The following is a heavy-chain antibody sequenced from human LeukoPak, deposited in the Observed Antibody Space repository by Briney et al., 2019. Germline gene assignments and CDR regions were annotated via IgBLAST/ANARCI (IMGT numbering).Heavy chain of an antibody. CDR2: ISWDGGST. J-gene: IGHJ6*03. CDR1: GFTFDDYA. Sequence: GGSLRLSCAAPGFTFDDYAMHWVRQAPGKGLEWVSLISWDGGSTYYADSVKGRFTISRDNSKNSLYLQMNSLRAEDTALYYCAKGYCSSTSCSDYYYYYYMDVWGKGTTVTVSS. D-gene: IGHD2-2*01. V-gene: IGHV3-43D*03. CDR3: AKGYCSSTSCSDYYYYYYMDV.